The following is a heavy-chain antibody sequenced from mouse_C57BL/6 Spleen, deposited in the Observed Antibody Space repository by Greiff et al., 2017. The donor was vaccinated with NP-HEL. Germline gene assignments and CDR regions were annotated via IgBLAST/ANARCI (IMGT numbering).Heavy chain of an antibody. CDR1: GYTFTSYW. Sequence: QVQLKQSGAELVMPGASVKLSCKASGYTFTSYWMHWVKQRPGQGLEWIGEIDPSDSYTNYNQKFKGKSTLTVDKSSSTAYMQLSSLTSEDSAVYYCARGNFNWADYWGQGTTLTVSS. V-gene: IGHV1-69*01. CDR2: IDPSDSYT. D-gene: IGHD4-1*02. J-gene: IGHJ2*01. CDR3: ARGNFNWADY.